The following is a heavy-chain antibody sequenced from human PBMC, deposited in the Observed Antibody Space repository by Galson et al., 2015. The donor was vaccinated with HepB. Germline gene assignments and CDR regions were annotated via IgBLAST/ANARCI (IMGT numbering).Heavy chain of an antibody. V-gene: IGHV1-24*01. J-gene: IGHJ4*02. Sequence: SVKVSCKVSGYTLTELSMHWVRQAPGKGLEWMGGFDPEDGETIYAQKFQGRVTMTEDTSTDTAYMELSSLRSEDTAVYYCATDYYGSGTFDYWGQGTLVTVSS. CDR2: FDPEDGET. CDR3: ATDYYGSGTFDY. CDR1: GYTLTELS. D-gene: IGHD3-10*01.